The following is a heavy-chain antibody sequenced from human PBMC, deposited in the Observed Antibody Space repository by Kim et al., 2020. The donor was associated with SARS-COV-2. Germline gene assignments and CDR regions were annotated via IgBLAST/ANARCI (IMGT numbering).Heavy chain of an antibody. J-gene: IGHJ4*02. V-gene: IGHV4-34*01. Sequence: SETLSLTCAVYGGSFSGYYWSWIRQPPGKGLEWIGEINHSGSTNYNPSLKSRVTISVDTSKNQFSLKLSSVTAADTAVYYCARGPGAIVVVPAAQAYGYWGQGTLVTVSS. CDR1: GGSFSGYY. CDR2: INHSGST. CDR3: ARGPGAIVVVPAAQAYGY. D-gene: IGHD2-2*01.